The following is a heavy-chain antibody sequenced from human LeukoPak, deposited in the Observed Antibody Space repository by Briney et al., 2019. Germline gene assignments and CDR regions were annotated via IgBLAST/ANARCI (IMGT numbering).Heavy chain of an antibody. V-gene: IGHV4-31*03. CDR1: GGSISRGGYY. J-gene: IGHJ6*03. Sequence: SQTLSLTCTVSGGSISRGGYYWSWIRQHPGKGLEWIGYIYYSGSTYYNPSLKSRVTISVDTSKNQFSLKLSSVTAADTAVYYCARDAPADYYYYYMDVWGKGTTVTVSS. CDR2: IYYSGST. CDR3: ARDAPADYYYYYMDV.